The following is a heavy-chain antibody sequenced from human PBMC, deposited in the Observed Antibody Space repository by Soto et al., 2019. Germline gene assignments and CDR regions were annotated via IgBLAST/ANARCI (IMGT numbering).Heavy chain of an antibody. J-gene: IGHJ3*02. D-gene: IGHD4-17*01. CDR2: ISSNGGST. V-gene: IGHV3-64*01. Sequence: EVQLVESGGGLVQPGGSLRLSCAASGFTFSSYAMHWVHQAPGKGLEYVSAISSNGGSTYYANSVKGRFTISRDNSKNTLYLQMGSLRAEDMAVYYCARDGLRQYAFDIWGQGTMVTVSS. CDR3: ARDGLRQYAFDI. CDR1: GFTFSSYA.